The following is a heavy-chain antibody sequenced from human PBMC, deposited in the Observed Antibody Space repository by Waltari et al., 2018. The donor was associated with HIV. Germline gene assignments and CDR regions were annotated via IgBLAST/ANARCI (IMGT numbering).Heavy chain of an antibody. CDR1: GFTFNKYW. V-gene: IGHV3-7*01. CDR3: AREALYDSSGYYFDY. D-gene: IGHD3-22*01. J-gene: IGHJ4*02. CDR2: IKQDESEK. Sequence: EVQLVESGGGLVQPGGSLRLSCAASGFTFNKYWMTWGRQAPGKWLEWVANIKQDESEKYYVDSLKGRCTISRDNAKNALFLQMNSLRVEDTAVYYCAREALYDSSGYYFDYWGQGTLVTVSS.